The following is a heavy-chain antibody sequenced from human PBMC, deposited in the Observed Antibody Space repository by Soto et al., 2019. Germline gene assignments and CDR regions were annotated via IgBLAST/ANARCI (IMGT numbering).Heavy chain of an antibody. D-gene: IGHD3-3*01. J-gene: IGHJ4*02. V-gene: IGHV3-7*01. CDR1: GFTFSSYW. CDR3: ARLYADFWSGFR. CDR2: IKQDGSEE. Sequence: EVQLVESGGNLVQPGGSLRLSCAASGFTFSSYWMSWVRQAPGKGLEWVANIKQDGSEEYYLDSVEGRFAISRDNAKNSLYLQMNRLTAEDTAVYYCARLYADFWSGFRWGQGNLVTVS.